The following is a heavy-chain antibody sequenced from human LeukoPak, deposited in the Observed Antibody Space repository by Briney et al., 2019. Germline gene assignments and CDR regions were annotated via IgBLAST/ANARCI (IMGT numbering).Heavy chain of an antibody. J-gene: IGHJ4*02. CDR2: ISGSGGST. V-gene: IGHV3-23*01. CDR3: AKGPGQWLVPGAFDY. D-gene: IGHD6-19*01. Sequence: GASLRLSCAASGFTFSSYAMSWVRQAPGKGLEWVSAISGSGGSTYYADSVTGRFTISRDNSKNTLYLQMNSLRAEDTAVYYCAKGPGQWLVPGAFDYWGQGTLVTVSS. CDR1: GFTFSSYA.